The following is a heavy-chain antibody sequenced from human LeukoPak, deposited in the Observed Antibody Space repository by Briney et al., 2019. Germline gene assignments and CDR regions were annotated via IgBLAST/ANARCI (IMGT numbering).Heavy chain of an antibody. CDR2: IIPIFGTA. V-gene: IGHV1-69*13. Sequence: ASVKVSCKASGGTFSSYAISWVRQAPGQGLEWMGGIIPIFGTANYAQKFQGRVTITADESTSTAYMELSSLRSEDTAVYYCARGSGTRDFWSGYQTVYYYGMDVWGQGTTVTVSS. CDR3: ARGSGTRDFWSGYQTVYYYGMDV. CDR1: GGTFSSYA. D-gene: IGHD3-3*01. J-gene: IGHJ6*02.